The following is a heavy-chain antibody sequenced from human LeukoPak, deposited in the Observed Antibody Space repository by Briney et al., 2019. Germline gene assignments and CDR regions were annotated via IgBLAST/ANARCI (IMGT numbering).Heavy chain of an antibody. CDR2: ISSSSSYI. CDR1: GFTFSSYS. D-gene: IGHD5-18*01. Sequence: GGSLRLSCAASGFTFSSYSMNWVRQAPGKGPEWVSSISSSSSYIYYADSVKGRFTISRDNAKNSLYLQMNSLRAEDTAVYYCARDIRGYSYGLDYWGQGTLVTVSS. CDR3: ARDIRGYSYGLDY. V-gene: IGHV3-21*01. J-gene: IGHJ4*02.